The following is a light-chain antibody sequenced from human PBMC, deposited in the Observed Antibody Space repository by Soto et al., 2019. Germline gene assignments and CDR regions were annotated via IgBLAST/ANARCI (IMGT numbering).Light chain of an antibody. CDR3: HQRQSWPRT. V-gene: IGKV1-5*03. CDR2: KAS. Sequence: DIQMTQSPSSLSASVGDRVIITCRASQSVSNWLAWYQQKPGKAPNLLIDKASSLKSGVPARFSGSGSGTDFTLTISSLAPEDFAIYYCHQRQSWPRTFGQGTKVDI. J-gene: IGKJ1*01. CDR1: QSVSNW.